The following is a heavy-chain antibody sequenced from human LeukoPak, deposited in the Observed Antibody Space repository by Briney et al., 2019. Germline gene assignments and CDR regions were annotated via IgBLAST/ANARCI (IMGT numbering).Heavy chain of an antibody. CDR1: RFTFDDFG. CDR3: AREQRYRGSTSCYSFFDY. V-gene: IGHV3-20*04. D-gene: IGHD2-2*01. Sequence: GGSLRLSCAASRFTFDDFGMSWVRQAPGKGLEWVSGINWNGDSTGYGDSVKGRFTISRDNARNSLYLQMNSLRAEDTAFYYCAREQRYRGSTSCYSFFDYWGQGTLVTVSS. CDR2: INWNGDST. J-gene: IGHJ4*02.